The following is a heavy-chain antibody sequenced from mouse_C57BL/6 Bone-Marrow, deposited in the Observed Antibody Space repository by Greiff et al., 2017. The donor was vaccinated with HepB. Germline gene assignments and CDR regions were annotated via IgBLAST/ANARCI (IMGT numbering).Heavy chain of an antibody. CDR2: IYPGDGDT. J-gene: IGHJ1*03. D-gene: IGHD1-1*01. CDR1: GYAFSSSW. CDR3: AGGIYYYGSRRNYWYFDV. V-gene: IGHV1-82*01. Sequence: QVQLQQSGPELVKPGASVKISCKASGYAFSSSWMNWVKQRPGKGLEWIGRIYPGDGDTNYNGKFKGKATLTADKSSSTAYMQLSSLTSEDSAVYFCAGGIYYYGSRRNYWYFDVWGTGTTVTVSS.